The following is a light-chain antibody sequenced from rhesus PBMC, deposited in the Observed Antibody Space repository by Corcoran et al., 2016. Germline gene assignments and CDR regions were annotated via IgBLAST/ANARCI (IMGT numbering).Light chain of an antibody. J-gene: IGKJ3*01. Sequence: DIQMTQSPSSLSASVGDRVTITCRASENVNNYLHWYQQKPGKALKLLVYKASTLQSGVPSRFSGSGSGTDFTLTLSSLQPEDFATYYCQHSYGTPFTFGPGTKLDIK. V-gene: IGKV1-74*01. CDR3: QHSYGTPFT. CDR2: KAS. CDR1: ENVNNY.